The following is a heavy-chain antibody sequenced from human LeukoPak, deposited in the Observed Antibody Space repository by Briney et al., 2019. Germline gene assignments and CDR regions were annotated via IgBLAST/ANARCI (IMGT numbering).Heavy chain of an antibody. CDR2: IIPIFGTA. CDR1: GGTFSSYA. Sequence: SVKVSCKASGGTFSSYAISWVRQAPGQGLEWMGGIIPIFGTANYAQKFQGRVTITTDESTSTAYMELSSLRSEDTAVYYCARVSDSSSRDYCYYYMDVWGKGTTVTVSS. D-gene: IGHD6-6*01. J-gene: IGHJ6*03. CDR3: ARVSDSSSRDYCYYYMDV. V-gene: IGHV1-69*05.